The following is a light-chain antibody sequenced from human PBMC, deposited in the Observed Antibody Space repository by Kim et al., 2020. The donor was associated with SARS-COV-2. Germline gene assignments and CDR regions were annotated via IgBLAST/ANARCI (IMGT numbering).Light chain of an antibody. CDR3: QQYNNWPPCT. Sequence: EIVMTQSPATLSVSPGERATLSCRASQSVSSNLAWYQQKPGQAPRLVIYGASTRATGIPARFSGSGSGTEFTLTISSLQSEDFAVYYCQQYNNWPPCTFGQGTKLEI. J-gene: IGKJ2*02. V-gene: IGKV3-15*01. CDR1: QSVSSN. CDR2: GAS.